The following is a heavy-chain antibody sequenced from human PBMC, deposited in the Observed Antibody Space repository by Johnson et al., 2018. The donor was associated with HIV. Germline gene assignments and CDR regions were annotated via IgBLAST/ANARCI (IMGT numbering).Heavy chain of an antibody. D-gene: IGHD2-2*01. CDR2: FTSDGDRT. Sequence: VQLVESGGGVVRPGGSLRLSCAASGFTFDDYAMNWVRQAPGKGLEWVSGFTSDGDRTAYADSVKGRFTISRDKAKKSLYVQMNSLRAEDTALYYCARERRSTNTWYVRDAFDIWGQGTMVTVSP. CDR1: GFTFDDYA. V-gene: IGHV3-20*04. J-gene: IGHJ3*02. CDR3: ARERRSTNTWYVRDAFDI.